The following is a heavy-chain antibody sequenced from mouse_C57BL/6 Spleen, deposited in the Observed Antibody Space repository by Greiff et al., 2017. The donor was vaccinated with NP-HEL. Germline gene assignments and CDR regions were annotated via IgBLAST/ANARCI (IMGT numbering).Heavy chain of an antibody. D-gene: IGHD1-1*01. CDR3: ARRYYSSSPSYAMDY. V-gene: IGHV1-69*01. CDR1: GYTFTSYW. CDR2: IDPSDSYT. J-gene: IGHJ4*01. Sequence: QVQLQQPGAELVMPGASVKLSCKASGYTFTSYWMHWVKQRPGQGLEWIGEIDPSDSYTNYNQKFKGKSNLTVDKTSSTAYMQLSSSTSEDSAVYYCARRYYSSSPSYAMDYWGQGPSVTVSS.